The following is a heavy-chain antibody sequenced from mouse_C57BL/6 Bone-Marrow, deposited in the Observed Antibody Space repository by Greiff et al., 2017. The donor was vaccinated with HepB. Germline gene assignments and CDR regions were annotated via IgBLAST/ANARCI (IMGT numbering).Heavy chain of an antibody. CDR3: ARSYYGSSHWYFDV. CDR1: GYTFTSYW. CDR2: INPSNGGT. D-gene: IGHD1-1*01. Sequence: QVQLQQPGTELVKPGASVKLSCKASGYTFTSYWMHWVKQRPGQGLEWIGNINPSNGGTNYNEKFKSKATLTVDKSSSTAYMQLSSLTSEDPAVYYCARSYYGSSHWYFDVWGTGTTVTVSS. V-gene: IGHV1-53*01. J-gene: IGHJ1*03.